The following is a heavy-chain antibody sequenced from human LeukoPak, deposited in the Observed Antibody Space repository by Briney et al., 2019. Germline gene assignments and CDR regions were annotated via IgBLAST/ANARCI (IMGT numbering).Heavy chain of an antibody. CDR3: ARVDGYHSFDY. CDR1: GYIFTSYG. Sequence: GASVKVSCKASGYIFTSYGIAWVRQAPGQGLEWMGWISVYNDNTNYAQKLQGRGTMTTDTSTSTAYMELRSLRSDDTAVYYCARVDGYHSFDYWGQGALVTVSS. D-gene: IGHD5-24*01. V-gene: IGHV1-18*01. CDR2: ISVYNDNT. J-gene: IGHJ4*02.